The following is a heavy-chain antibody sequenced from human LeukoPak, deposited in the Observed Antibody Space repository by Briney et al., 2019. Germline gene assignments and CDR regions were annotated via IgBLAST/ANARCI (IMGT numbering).Heavy chain of an antibody. CDR1: GFIFTNHG. D-gene: IGHD1-26*01. Sequence: GGTLRLSCAASGFIFTNHGMNWVRQAPGKGLEWVSGITGDAGRTYYADSVKGRFTISRDNSKNTLYLQMNRLRAEDTAIYYCAKDRAWGAFAYWGQGTLVTVSS. CDR2: ITGDAGRT. CDR3: AKDRAWGAFAY. J-gene: IGHJ4*02. V-gene: IGHV3-23*01.